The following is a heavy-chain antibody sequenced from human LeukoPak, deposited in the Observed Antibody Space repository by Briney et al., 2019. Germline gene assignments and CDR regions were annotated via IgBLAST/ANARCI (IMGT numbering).Heavy chain of an antibody. J-gene: IGHJ4*02. CDR3: ARGLYSSSLSGDY. D-gene: IGHD6-6*01. CDR2: MNPNSGNT. Sequence: ASVKVSCKASGYTFTSYGISWVRQATGQGLEWMGWMNPNSGNTGYAQKFQGRVTMTRNTSISTAYMELSSLRSEDTAVYYCARGLYSSSLSGDYWGQGTLVTVSS. CDR1: GYTFTSYG. V-gene: IGHV1-8*02.